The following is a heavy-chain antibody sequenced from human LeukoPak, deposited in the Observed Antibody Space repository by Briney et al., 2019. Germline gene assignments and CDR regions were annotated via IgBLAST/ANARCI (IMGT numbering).Heavy chain of an antibody. D-gene: IGHD4-23*01. CDR3: AGLRSTVAWASFDY. Sequence: SETLSLTCSVSGGSNSDSYWGWIRQPPGKGLEWVGYVHNSGRTNSNPSLRSRVTISVDTSKNQVSLKLYYVTAADTAVYYCAGLRSTVAWASFDYWGQGILVTVSS. V-gene: IGHV4-59*08. CDR1: GGSNSDSY. J-gene: IGHJ4*02. CDR2: VHNSGRT.